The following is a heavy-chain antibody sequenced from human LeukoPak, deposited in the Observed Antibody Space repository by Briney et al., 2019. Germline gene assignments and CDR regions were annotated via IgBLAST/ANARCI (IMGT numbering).Heavy chain of an antibody. CDR1: GFNFNNYA. J-gene: IGHJ4*02. Sequence: PGGSLRLSCAASGFNFNNYAMNWVRQAPGEGLEWVSFISGSSNTIYYADSVRGRFTISRDNAKKSVYLQMNSLRAEDTAVYYCARDLSLYCSGGSCYSLNYWGQGTLVTVSS. CDR2: ISGSSNTI. V-gene: IGHV3-48*04. CDR3: ARDLSLYCSGGSCYSLNY. D-gene: IGHD2-15*01.